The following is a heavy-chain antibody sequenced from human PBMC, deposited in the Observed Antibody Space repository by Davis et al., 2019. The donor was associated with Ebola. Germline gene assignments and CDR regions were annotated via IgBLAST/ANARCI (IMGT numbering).Heavy chain of an antibody. CDR3: ARANGVYYYDSSGYYTTTLTDY. D-gene: IGHD3-22*01. V-gene: IGHV4-59*01. CDR2: IYYSGST. Sequence: SETLSLTCAVYGGSFSGYYWSWIRQPPGKGLEWIGYIYYSGSTNYNPSLKSRVTISVDTSKNQFSLKLSSVTAADTAVYYCARANGVYYYDSSGYYTTTLTDYWGQGTLVTVSS. CDR1: GGSFSGYY. J-gene: IGHJ4*02.